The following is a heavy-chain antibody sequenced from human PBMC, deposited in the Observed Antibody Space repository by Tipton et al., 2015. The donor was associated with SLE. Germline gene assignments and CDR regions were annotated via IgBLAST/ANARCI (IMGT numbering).Heavy chain of an antibody. CDR2: ISSSSSYI. CDR1: GFTVSSHY. CDR3: ARDWGSSYFDY. V-gene: IGHV3-21*01. Sequence: GSLRLSCAASGFTVSSHYMSWVRQAPGKGLEWVSSISSSSSYIYYADSVKGRFTISRDNAKNSLYLQMNSLRAEDTAVYYCARDWGSSYFDYWGKGTLVTVSS. J-gene: IGHJ4*02. D-gene: IGHD6-13*01.